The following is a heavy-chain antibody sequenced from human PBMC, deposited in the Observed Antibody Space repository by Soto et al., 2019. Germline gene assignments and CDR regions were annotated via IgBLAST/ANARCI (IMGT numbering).Heavy chain of an antibody. CDR3: ARRGTGYCYDLSGHDF. CDR2: ISPTSSYT. D-gene: IGHD3-22*01. V-gene: IGHV3-11*06. CDR1: GFTFSDYY. J-gene: IGHJ4*02. Sequence: GGSLRLSCAASGFTFSDYYMRWIRQAPGKGLEWVSYISPTSSYTDYVDSVKGRFTISRDDAKNSLYLDMNSLGIEDTAVYYCARRGTGYCYDLSGHDFCGQGPLVPASS.